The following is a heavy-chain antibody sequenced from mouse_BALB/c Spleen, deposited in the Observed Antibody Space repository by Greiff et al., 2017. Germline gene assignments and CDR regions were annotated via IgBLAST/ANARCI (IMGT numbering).Heavy chain of an antibody. V-gene: IGHV5-4*02. Sequence: EVQLVESGGGLVKPGGSLKLSCAASGFTFSDYYMYWVRQTPEKRLEWVATISDGGSYTYYPDSVKGRFTISRDNAKNNLYLQMSSLKSEDTAMYYCARVAYYGNYRAMDYWGQGTSVTVSS. CDR1: GFTFSDYY. J-gene: IGHJ4*01. CDR2: ISDGGSYT. CDR3: ARVAYYGNYRAMDY. D-gene: IGHD2-10*01.